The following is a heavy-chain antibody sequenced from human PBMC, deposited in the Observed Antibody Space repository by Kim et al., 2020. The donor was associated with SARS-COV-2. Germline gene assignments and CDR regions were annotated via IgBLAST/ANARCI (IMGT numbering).Heavy chain of an antibody. J-gene: IGHJ4*02. CDR1: GGSISSSSNY. CDR3: ARRGRAAGATRYFDY. Sequence: SETLSLTCTVSGGSISSSSNYWGWIRQPPGKGLEWIGSISYSGGTSSSPSLKSRVTMSVDTSKNQFSLTVSSVTAADSAVYYCARRGRAAGATRYFDYWGQGILVTVSS. CDR2: ISYSGGT. D-gene: IGHD1-26*01. V-gene: IGHV4-39*01.